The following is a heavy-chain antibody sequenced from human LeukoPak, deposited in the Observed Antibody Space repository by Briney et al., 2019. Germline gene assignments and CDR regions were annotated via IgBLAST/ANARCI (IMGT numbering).Heavy chain of an antibody. CDR3: ARDAPNYYDSSGYPSDY. V-gene: IGHV3-30-3*01. Sequence: GGSLRLSCAASGFTFSSYAMHWVRQAPGKGLEWVAVISYDGSNKYYADSVKGRFTISRDNSKNTLYLQMNSLRAEDTAVYYCARDAPNYYDSSGYPSDYWGQGTLVTVSS. J-gene: IGHJ4*02. CDR2: ISYDGSNK. CDR1: GFTFSSYA. D-gene: IGHD3-22*01.